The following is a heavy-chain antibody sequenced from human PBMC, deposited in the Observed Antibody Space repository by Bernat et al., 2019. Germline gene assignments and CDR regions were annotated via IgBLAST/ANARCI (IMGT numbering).Heavy chain of an antibody. J-gene: IGHJ6*02. CDR3: ASGRDFWSGSYFSYYGMDV. D-gene: IGHD3-3*01. CDR2: MNPNSGNT. CDR1: GYTFTSYD. V-gene: IGHV1-8*01. Sequence: QVQLVQSGAEVKKPGASVKVSCKASGYTFTSYDINWVRQATGQGLEWMGWMNPNSGNTGYAQKFQGRVTMTRNTSISTAYMELSSLSSEDTAVSYCASGRDFWSGSYFSYYGMDVWGQGTTVTVSS.